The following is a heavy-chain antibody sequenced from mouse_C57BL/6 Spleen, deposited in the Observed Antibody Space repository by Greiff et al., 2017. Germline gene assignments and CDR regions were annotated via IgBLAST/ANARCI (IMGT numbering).Heavy chain of an antibody. CDR1: GYTFTSYW. CDR2: IHPNSGST. J-gene: IGHJ4*01. Sequence: VQLQQPGAELVKPGASVKLSCKASGYTFTSYWMHWVKQRPGQGLEWIGMIHPNSGSTNYNEKFKSKATLTVDKSSSTAYMQLSSLTSEDSAVYYCARRGGYGSSYLYAMDYWGQRSSVTVCS. V-gene: IGHV1-64*01. CDR3: ARRGGYGSSYLYAMDY. D-gene: IGHD1-1*01.